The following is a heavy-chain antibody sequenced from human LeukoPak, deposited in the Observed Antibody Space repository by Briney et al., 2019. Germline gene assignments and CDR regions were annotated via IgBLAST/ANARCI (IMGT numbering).Heavy chain of an antibody. Sequence: SETLSLTCTVSGGSISSYYWSWIRQPPGKGLEWIGYIYNSGSTNYSPSLKNRVTISVDTSKNQFSLKLSSVTAADTAVYYCAGSSYGSGSYYYYYGMDVWGQGTTVTVSS. J-gene: IGHJ6*02. CDR2: IYNSGST. CDR1: GGSISSYY. CDR3: AGSSYGSGSYYYYYGMDV. D-gene: IGHD3-10*01. V-gene: IGHV4-59*01.